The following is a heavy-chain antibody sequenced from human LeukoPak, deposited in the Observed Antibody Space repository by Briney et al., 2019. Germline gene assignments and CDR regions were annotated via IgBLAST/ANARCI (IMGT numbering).Heavy chain of an antibody. CDR3: TRGDDGMDV. J-gene: IGHJ6*02. CDR1: GFTFSTYW. Sequence: PGGSLRLSCAASGFTFSTYWRHCVRQAPGKGLVWVSHINSDGSSTNYVGSVKGRFTISRDNAESTLYLQMNSLRVENTAVYYCTRGDDGMDVWGQGTTVTVSS. CDR2: INSDGSST. V-gene: IGHV3-74*01.